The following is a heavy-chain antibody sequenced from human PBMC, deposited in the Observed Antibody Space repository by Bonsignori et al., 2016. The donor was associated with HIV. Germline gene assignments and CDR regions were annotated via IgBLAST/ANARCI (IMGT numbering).Heavy chain of an antibody. CDR3: ARAFSINTLVDF. J-gene: IGHJ4*02. V-gene: IGHV1-2*02. CDR2: INPDSDDT. Sequence: WVRQAPGQGLEWMGWINPDSDDTYFAQKFQGRVTMTRDTSISTVYMELSRLRSDDTAFYFCARAFSINTLVDFWGQGTLVTVSS. D-gene: IGHD2-21*01.